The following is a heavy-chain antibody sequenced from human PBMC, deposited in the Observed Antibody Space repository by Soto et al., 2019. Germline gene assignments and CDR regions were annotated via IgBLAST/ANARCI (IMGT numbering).Heavy chain of an antibody. Sequence: ASVKVSCKASGYTFTSYAMHWVHQAPGQRLEWMGWINAGNDNTKYSQKYKGRVTITRDTSASTAYMELNSLRDEDSAVYFCVRDRDLYRDMFHADLWGQGTLVTVSS. CDR2: INAGNDNT. V-gene: IGHV1-3*01. CDR1: GYTFTSYA. D-gene: IGHD3-10*02. J-gene: IGHJ4*01. CDR3: VRDRDLYRDMFHADL.